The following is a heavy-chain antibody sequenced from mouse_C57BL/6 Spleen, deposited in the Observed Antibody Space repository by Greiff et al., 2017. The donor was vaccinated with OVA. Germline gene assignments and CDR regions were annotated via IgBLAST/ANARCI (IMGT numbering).Heavy chain of an antibody. CDR1: GYSITSGYY. CDR2: ISYDGSN. J-gene: IGHJ2*01. V-gene: IGHV3-6*01. Sequence: ESGPGLVKPSQSLSLTCSVTGYSITSGYYWNWIRQFPGNKLEWMGYISYDGSNNYNPSLKNRISITRDTSKNQFFLKLNSVTTEDTATYYCARDSSGYLDYRGQGTTLTVSS. CDR3: ARDSSGYLDY. D-gene: IGHD3-2*02.